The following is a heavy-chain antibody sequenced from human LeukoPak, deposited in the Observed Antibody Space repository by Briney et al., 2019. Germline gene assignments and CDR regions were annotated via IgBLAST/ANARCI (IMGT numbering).Heavy chain of an antibody. J-gene: IGHJ3*02. CDR2: IHTSGSA. D-gene: IGHD4-17*01. Sequence: NPSETLSLTCTVSGGSISSGSYYWSWIRQPAGKRLEWIGRIHTSGSASYNPSLKSRVTISVDTSKNQFSLKLSSVTAADTAVYYCARTDYGVGAFDIWGQGTMVTVSS. V-gene: IGHV4-61*02. CDR3: ARTDYGVGAFDI. CDR1: GGSISSGSYY.